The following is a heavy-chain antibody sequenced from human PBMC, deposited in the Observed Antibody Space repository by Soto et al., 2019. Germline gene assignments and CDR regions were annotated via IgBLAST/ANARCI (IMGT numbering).Heavy chain of an antibody. CDR2: FGTAGAT. CDR3: VRAGGVGATWSWFDP. CDR1: GFTFSNYD. Sequence: EVQLVESGGGLVQPGGSLRLSCTASGFTFSNYDMHWVRQVRGKGLEWVSAFGTAGATDYVGSVKGRFTISRENAKNSLYLQMNSLRAEDPAVYYCVRAGGVGATWSWFDPWGQGTLVTVSS. J-gene: IGHJ5*02. D-gene: IGHD1-26*01. V-gene: IGHV3-13*01.